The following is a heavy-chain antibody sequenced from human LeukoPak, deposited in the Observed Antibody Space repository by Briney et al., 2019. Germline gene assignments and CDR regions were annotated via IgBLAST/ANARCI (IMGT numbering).Heavy chain of an antibody. D-gene: IGHD2-2*02. J-gene: IGHJ4*02. CDR3: AKGPHHDPLYYFDY. Sequence: GGSLRLSCAASGFTFSSYWMHWVRQAPGKGLEWVSSVSSIGISSYYADSVKGRFTISRDNSQNTLYLQMNSLGAEDTAIYYCAKGPHHDPLYYFDYWGQGTLVTVSS. CDR2: VSSIGISS. CDR1: GFTFSSYW. V-gene: IGHV3-23*01.